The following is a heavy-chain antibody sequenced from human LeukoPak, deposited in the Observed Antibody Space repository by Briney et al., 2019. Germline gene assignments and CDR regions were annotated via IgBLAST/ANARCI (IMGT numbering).Heavy chain of an antibody. CDR2: INPNSGET. CDR1: GYTFTDYY. CDR3: VRGEFRLGDLSLVRWDY. J-gene: IGHJ4*02. Sequence: ASMMVSCMASGYTFTDYYIHWVRQAPGQGLEWMGWINPNSGETAYAQSFQGRVMMTRHTSITSAYMEMTRLTSDDTAVYYCVRGEFRLGDLSLVRWDYWGEGTLVSVSS. D-gene: IGHD3-16*02. V-gene: IGHV1-2*02.